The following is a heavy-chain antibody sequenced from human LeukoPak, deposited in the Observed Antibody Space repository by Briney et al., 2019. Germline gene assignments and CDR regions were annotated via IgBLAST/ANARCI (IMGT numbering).Heavy chain of an antibody. D-gene: IGHD3-16*01. CDR3: AKGPAKGEYYFDY. J-gene: IGHJ4*02. CDR2: ISSSSGYI. Sequence: GGSLRLSCAASGITISTYSMTWVRQAPGKGLEWVSSISSSSGYIYYEDSVQGRFTISRDNAKNSLYLQMNSLRAEDTAVYYCAKGPAKGEYYFDYWGQGTLVTVSS. CDR1: GITISTYS. V-gene: IGHV3-21*04.